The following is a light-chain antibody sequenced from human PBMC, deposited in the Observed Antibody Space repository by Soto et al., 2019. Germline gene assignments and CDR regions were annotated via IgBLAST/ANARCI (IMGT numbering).Light chain of an antibody. CDR3: SSYTSSSTLGV. Sequence: QSALTQPASVSGSPGQSSTISCTGTSSDVGGYNYVSWYPHHPGKAPKLMIYDVSNRPSGGSNRFSGSKAGNTASLTISGLQAEDEADYYCSSYTSSSTLGVFGGGTKGTVL. V-gene: IGLV2-14*03. J-gene: IGLJ2*01. CDR2: DVS. CDR1: SSDVGGYNY.